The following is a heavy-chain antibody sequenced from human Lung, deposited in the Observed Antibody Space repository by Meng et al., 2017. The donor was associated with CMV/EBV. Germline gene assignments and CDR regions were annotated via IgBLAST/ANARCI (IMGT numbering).Heavy chain of an antibody. CDR1: GFTFSSYV. J-gene: IGHJ4*02. CDR2: IYSGGSST. Sequence: GEXXTISCAASGFTFSSYVMSWVRQAPGKGLEWVSVIYSGGSSTYYADSVKGRFTISRDNYKNTLYLQMNSLRAEDTAVYYCAKDRDCSSASCSIRFDYWXQGTLVTVSS. V-gene: IGHV3-23*03. CDR3: AKDRDCSSASCSIRFDY. D-gene: IGHD2-2*01.